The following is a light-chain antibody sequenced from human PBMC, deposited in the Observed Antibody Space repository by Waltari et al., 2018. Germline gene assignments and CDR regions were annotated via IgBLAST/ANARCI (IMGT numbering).Light chain of an antibody. J-gene: IGKJ5*01. Sequence: DIVMTQSPDSLAVSLGERATINCKSSQSVLYSSNNKNYLAWYQQKPGQPPKLLIYWASTRESGVPDRFSGSGSGTDFTLTITSLQADDLALYCCQKYYTAPPVFGQGTRLEIK. V-gene: IGKV4-1*01. CDR1: QSVLYSSNNKNY. CDR3: QKYYTAPPV. CDR2: WAS.